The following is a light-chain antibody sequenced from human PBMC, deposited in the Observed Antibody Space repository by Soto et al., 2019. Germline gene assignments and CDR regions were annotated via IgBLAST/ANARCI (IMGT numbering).Light chain of an antibody. CDR1: QSISSW. CDR2: DAS. V-gene: IGKV1-5*01. J-gene: IGKJ4*01. Sequence: DIQMTQSPSTLSASVGDRVTITCRASQSISSWLAWYQQKPGKAPKLLIYDASSLESGVPSRFSGSGSGTEFPLTISSLQPDDFATYYCKQYNSYSLTFGGGTKVEIK. CDR3: KQYNSYSLT.